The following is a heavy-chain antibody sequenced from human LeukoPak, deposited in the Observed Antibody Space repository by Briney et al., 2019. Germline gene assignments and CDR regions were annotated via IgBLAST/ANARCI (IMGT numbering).Heavy chain of an antibody. Sequence: GGSLRLSCAASGFTFSSYTMSWVRQAPGKGLEWVSAISGSGGSTYYADSVKGRFTISRDNSKNTLYLQMNSLRAEDTAVYYCAKDRGMGFGEFQWAFDIWGQGTMVTVSS. J-gene: IGHJ3*02. V-gene: IGHV3-23*01. D-gene: IGHD3-10*01. CDR2: ISGSGGST. CDR1: GFTFSSYT. CDR3: AKDRGMGFGEFQWAFDI.